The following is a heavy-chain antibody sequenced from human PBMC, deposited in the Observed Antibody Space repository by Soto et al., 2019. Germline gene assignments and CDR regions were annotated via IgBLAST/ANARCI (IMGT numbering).Heavy chain of an antibody. V-gene: IGHV3-23*01. CDR1: GFTFSNYA. Sequence: GGSLRLSCAAPGFTFSNYAMSWVRQAPGKGLEWVSSISGSGGNTRYTDSVKGRFTISRDNSKNTLDLQMNSLRAEDTAVYYCAKLYYDFLSGPDYWGQGALVTVSS. D-gene: IGHD3-3*01. CDR2: ISGSGGNT. CDR3: AKLYYDFLSGPDY. J-gene: IGHJ4*02.